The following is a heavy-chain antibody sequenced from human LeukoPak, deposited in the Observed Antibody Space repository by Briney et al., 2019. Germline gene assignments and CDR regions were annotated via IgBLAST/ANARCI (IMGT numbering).Heavy chain of an antibody. CDR2: IIPIFGTA. Sequence: XXSXXXXSWXXQXPGQXLXWMGGIIPIFGTANYAQKFQGRVTITADESTSTAYMELSSLRSDDTAVYYCARRGGGYYGMDVWGKGTTVTVSS. D-gene: IGHD2-15*01. V-gene: IGHV1-69*01. CDR1: XXSXXX. CDR3: ARRGGGYYGMDV. J-gene: IGHJ6*04.